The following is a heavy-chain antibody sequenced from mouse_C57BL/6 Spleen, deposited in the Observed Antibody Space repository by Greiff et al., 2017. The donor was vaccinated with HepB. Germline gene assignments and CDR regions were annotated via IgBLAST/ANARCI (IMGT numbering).Heavy chain of an antibody. CDR1: GYTFTSYW. J-gene: IGHJ4*01. D-gene: IGHD2-5*01. CDR3: ARYYSKGAMDY. Sequence: VQLQQPGAELVMPGASVKLSCKASGYTFTSYWMHWVKQRPGQGLEWIGEIDPSDSYTNYNQKFKGKSTLTVDKSSSTAYMQLSSLTSEDSAVYYCARYYSKGAMDYWGQGTSVTVSS. CDR2: IDPSDSYT. V-gene: IGHV1-69*01.